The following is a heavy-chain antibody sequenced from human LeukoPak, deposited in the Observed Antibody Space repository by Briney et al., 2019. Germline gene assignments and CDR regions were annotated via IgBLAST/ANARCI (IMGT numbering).Heavy chain of an antibody. Sequence: PGGSVRLSCAASGFTFSNYAMSWVRQAPGKGLEWVSAISGSGGNTYYADSVKGRFTISRDNSKNTLYLQMNSLRAEDTAVYYCARECPDLAHLLTVDYWGQGTLVTVSS. J-gene: IGHJ4*02. V-gene: IGHV3-23*01. CDR1: GFTFSNYA. CDR3: ARECPDLAHLLTVDY. D-gene: IGHD3-3*02. CDR2: ISGSGGNT.